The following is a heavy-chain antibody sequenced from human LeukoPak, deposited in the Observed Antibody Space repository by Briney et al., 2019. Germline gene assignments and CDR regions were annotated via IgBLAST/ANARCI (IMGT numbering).Heavy chain of an antibody. J-gene: IGHJ4*02. CDR2: IYTSGST. V-gene: IGHV4-4*07. D-gene: IGHD1-26*01. Sequence: PSETLALTCTVSGGSISSYYWSWIRQSAGKGLEWIGRIYTSGSTNYNPSLKSRVTMSVDTSKNQFSLKLSSVTAADTAVYYCARDGLEGAVDYWGQGTLVTVSS. CDR1: GGSISSYY. CDR3: ARDGLEGAVDY.